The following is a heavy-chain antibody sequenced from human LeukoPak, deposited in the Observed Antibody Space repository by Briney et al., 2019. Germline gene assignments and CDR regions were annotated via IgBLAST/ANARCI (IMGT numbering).Heavy chain of an antibody. J-gene: IGHJ3*02. CDR3: VRDYYDSPPQDVFDI. CDR2: STAYSDKT. V-gene: IGHV1-18*01. D-gene: IGHD3-22*01. Sequence: ASVKVSCKTSGYTFTRFGISWVRQAPGQGLEWMGWSTAYSDKTNYAQKFRGRVAMTTDTSTSTAYMELWSLRSDDTAVYFCVRDYYDSPPQDVFDIWGQGTTVTVFS. CDR1: GYTFTRFG.